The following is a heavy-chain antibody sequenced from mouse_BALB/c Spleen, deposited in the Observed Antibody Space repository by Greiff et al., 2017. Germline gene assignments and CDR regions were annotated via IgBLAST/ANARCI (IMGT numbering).Heavy chain of an antibody. Sequence: EVKLQESGGGLVQPGGSLKLSCAASGFTFSSYGMSWVRQTPDKRLELVATINSNGGSTYYPDSVKGRFTISRDNAKNTLYLQMSSLKSEDTAMYYCARKGDYRYAMDYWGQGTSVTVSS. CDR3: ARKGDYRYAMDY. CDR1: GFTFSSYG. D-gene: IGHD2-14*01. V-gene: IGHV5-6-3*01. CDR2: INSNGGST. J-gene: IGHJ4*01.